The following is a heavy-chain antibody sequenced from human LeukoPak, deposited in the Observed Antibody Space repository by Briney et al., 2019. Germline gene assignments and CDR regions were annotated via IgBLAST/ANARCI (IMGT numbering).Heavy chain of an antibody. CDR1: GYTFTSYG. CDR3: ARDNVHSSSWYPHLYYYYYMDV. CDR2: ISAYNGNT. Sequence: GASVKVSCKASGYTFTSYGISWVRQAPGQGLEWMGWISAYNGNTNYAQKLQGRVTMTTDTSTSTAYMELRSLRSDDTAVYYCARDNVHSSSWYPHLYYYYYMDVWGKGTTVTVSS. J-gene: IGHJ6*03. V-gene: IGHV1-18*01. D-gene: IGHD6-13*01.